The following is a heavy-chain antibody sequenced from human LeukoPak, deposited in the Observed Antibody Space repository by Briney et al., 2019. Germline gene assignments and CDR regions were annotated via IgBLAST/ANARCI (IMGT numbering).Heavy chain of an antibody. J-gene: IGHJ6*03. V-gene: IGHV4-59*08. CDR2: IYYSGST. CDR3: ARRRTLAGHYYYMDV. CDR1: GGSISSYY. D-gene: IGHD3-10*01. Sequence: SETLSLTCTVSGGSISSYYWSWIRQPPGKGLEWIGYIYYSGSTNYNPSLKSRVTISVDTSKNQFSLKLSSVTAADTAVYYCARRRTLAGHYYYMDVWGKGTTVTVSS.